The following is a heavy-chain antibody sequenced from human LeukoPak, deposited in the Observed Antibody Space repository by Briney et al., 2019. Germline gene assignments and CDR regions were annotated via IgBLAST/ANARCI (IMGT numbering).Heavy chain of an antibody. CDR3: ARDRGYSSRWDYMDV. CDR2: IYYSGST. J-gene: IGHJ6*03. D-gene: IGHD6-13*01. V-gene: IGHV4-39*02. Sequence: SETLSLTCTVSGGSISSSSYYWGWIRQPPGRGLEWIGSIYYSGSTYYNPSLKSRVTISVDTSKNQFSLKLSSVTAADTAVYYCARDRGYSSRWDYMDVWGKGTTVTVSS. CDR1: GGSISSSSYY.